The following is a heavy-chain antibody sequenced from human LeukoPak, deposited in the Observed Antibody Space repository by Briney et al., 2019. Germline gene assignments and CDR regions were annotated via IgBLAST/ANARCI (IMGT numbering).Heavy chain of an antibody. Sequence: SGPTLVKPTQTLTLTCTFSGFSFSTSGVGVGWIRQPPGKALEWLALIYLDDDRRYSPSLRSRLTITKDTSKNQVVLTMTNLDPVDTATYYCAHSSSKWDLSCYFDCWGQGTLVTVSS. CDR2: IYLDDDR. D-gene: IGHD1-26*01. J-gene: IGHJ4*02. CDR1: GFSFSTSGVG. V-gene: IGHV2-5*02. CDR3: AHSSSKWDLSCYFDC.